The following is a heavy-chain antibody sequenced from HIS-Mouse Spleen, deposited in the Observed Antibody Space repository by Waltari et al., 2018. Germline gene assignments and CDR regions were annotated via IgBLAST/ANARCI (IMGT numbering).Heavy chain of an antibody. CDR2: IYYSGST. Sequence: QVQLQESGPGLVKPSETLSLTCTVSGGSISSYYWSWIRQPPGKGLEWIGYIYYSGSTNYTPSLKSRVTISVDTSKNQFSLKLSSVTAADTAVYYCARLSRPSGSLNEGPYAFDIWGQGTMVTVSS. V-gene: IGHV4-59*08. CDR3: ARLSRPSGSLNEGPYAFDI. CDR1: GGSISSYY. J-gene: IGHJ3*02. D-gene: IGHD1-26*01.